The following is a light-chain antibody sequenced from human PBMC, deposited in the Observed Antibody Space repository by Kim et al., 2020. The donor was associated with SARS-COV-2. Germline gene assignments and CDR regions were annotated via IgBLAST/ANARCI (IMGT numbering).Light chain of an antibody. J-gene: IGKJ2*01. CDR2: DIS. CDR1: QTVNSD. CDR3: QQRDNWPYT. V-gene: IGKV3-11*01. Sequence: SLSPGERATHSSRASQTVNSDLAWYEHKPGQAHRLIMYDISNRATGIPARFSGSGTGTDFTLTISSLETEDSAVYYCQQRDNWPYTFGQGTKLEI.